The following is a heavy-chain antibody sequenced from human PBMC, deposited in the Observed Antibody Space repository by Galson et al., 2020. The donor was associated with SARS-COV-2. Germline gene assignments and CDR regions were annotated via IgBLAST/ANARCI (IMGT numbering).Heavy chain of an antibody. Sequence: SQTLSLTCTVSGGSISSSSYYWGWIRQPPGEGLEWIGSIYYSESNYYNPSPTSRVTMSVDRSKNQFSLKLSSVTAADTAVYYCARQILTGYYSFYYFDYWGQGTLVTVSS. V-gene: IGHV4-39*01. CDR2: IYYSESN. D-gene: IGHD3-9*01. J-gene: IGHJ4*02. CDR3: ARQILTGYYSFYYFDY. CDR1: GGSISSSSYY.